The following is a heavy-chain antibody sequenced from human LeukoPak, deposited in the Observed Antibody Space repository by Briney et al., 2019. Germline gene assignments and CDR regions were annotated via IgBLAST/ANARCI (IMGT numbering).Heavy chain of an antibody. CDR3: ARGGQLVGYYYYYMDV. CDR2: IYSGGST. D-gene: IGHD6-6*01. Sequence: GGSLRLSCAASGFTVSSNYMSWVRQAPGEGLEWLSVIYSGGSTYYADSVKGRFTISRDNSKNTLYLQMNSLRAEDTAVYYCARGGQLVGYYYYYMDVWGKGTTVTVSS. V-gene: IGHV3-53*01. J-gene: IGHJ6*03. CDR1: GFTVSSNY.